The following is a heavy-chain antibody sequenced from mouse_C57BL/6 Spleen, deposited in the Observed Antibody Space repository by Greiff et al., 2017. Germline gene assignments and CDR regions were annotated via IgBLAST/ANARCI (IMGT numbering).Heavy chain of an antibody. Sequence: QVQLKESGPELVKPGASVKISCKASGYAFSSSWMNWVKQRPGKGLEWIGRIYPGDGDTNYNGKFKGKATLTADKSSSTAYMPLSSLTSEDSAVAFCARGYYGATFADWGQGPLVTVSA. CDR1: GYAFSSSW. V-gene: IGHV1-82*01. CDR2: IYPGDGDT. CDR3: ARGYYGATFAD. J-gene: IGHJ3*01. D-gene: IGHD1-1*01.